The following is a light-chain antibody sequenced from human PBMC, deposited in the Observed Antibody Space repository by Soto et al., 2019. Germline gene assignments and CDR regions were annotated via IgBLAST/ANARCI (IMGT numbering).Light chain of an antibody. CDR1: QSTGSSH. CDR3: HQASSFPLS. V-gene: IGKV3-20*01. Sequence: VVTQCPGTPSLSPGKRGTLSCRAGQSTGSSHLAWGQQTPGQAPRLLAYGASTRSTGIPDRVGGTGSATDFSLNLSSLEPEDFALFSCHQASSFPLSFGGGTKVEIK. CDR2: GAS. J-gene: IGKJ4*01.